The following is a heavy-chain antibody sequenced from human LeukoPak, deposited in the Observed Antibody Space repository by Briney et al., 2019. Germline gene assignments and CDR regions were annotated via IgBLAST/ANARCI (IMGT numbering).Heavy chain of an antibody. D-gene: IGHD2-2*01. Sequence: SETLSLTCAVSGYSISSGYYWGWIRQPPGKGLEWIGSIYHSGSTYYNPSLKSLVIISVDTSKNQFSLKLSSGTAVDTAVYYCASLRTSCCIDYWGQGTLVTVSS. V-gene: IGHV4-38-2*01. CDR1: GYSISSGYY. J-gene: IGHJ4*02. CDR2: IYHSGST. CDR3: ASLRTSCCIDY.